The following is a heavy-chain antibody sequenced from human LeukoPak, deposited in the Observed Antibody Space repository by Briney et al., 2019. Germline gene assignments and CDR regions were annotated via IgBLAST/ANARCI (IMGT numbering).Heavy chain of an antibody. CDR3: AKVGCSGGGCYPLHAFDI. Sequence: GGSLRLSCAASGFTFSSYGMSWVRQAPGKGLEWVSAISGSGGSTYYADSVKGRFTISRDNSKNTLYLQMNSLRAEDTAVYYCAKVGCSGGGCYPLHAFDIWGQGTMVTVSS. D-gene: IGHD2-15*01. J-gene: IGHJ3*02. CDR1: GFTFSSYG. CDR2: ISGSGGST. V-gene: IGHV3-23*01.